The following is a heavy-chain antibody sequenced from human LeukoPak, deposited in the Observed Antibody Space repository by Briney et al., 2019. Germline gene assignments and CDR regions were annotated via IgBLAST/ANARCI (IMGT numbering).Heavy chain of an antibody. CDR2: INSDGSST. V-gene: IGHV3-74*01. CDR3: ATSYSYGSPFDY. CDR1: GFTFSSYW. D-gene: IGHD5-18*01. J-gene: IGHJ4*02. Sequence: PGGSLRLSCAASGFTFSSYWMHWVRQAPGKGLVWVSRINSDGSSTSYADSVKGRFTISRDNAKNTLYLQMNSLRAEDTAVYYCATSYSYGSPFDYWGQGTLVTVSS.